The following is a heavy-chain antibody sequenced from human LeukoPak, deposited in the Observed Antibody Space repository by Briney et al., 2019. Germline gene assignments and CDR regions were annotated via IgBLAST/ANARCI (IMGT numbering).Heavy chain of an antibody. V-gene: IGHV1-18*04. CDR1: GYTFTGYY. J-gene: IGHJ4*02. Sequence: ASVKVSCKASGYTFTGYYMHWVRQAPGQGLEWMGWISAYNGNTNYAQKLQGRVTMTTDTSTSTAYMELRSLRSDDTAVYYCASSVYYDSSGYYPVYWGQGTLVTVSS. D-gene: IGHD3-22*01. CDR3: ASSVYYDSSGYYPVY. CDR2: ISAYNGNT.